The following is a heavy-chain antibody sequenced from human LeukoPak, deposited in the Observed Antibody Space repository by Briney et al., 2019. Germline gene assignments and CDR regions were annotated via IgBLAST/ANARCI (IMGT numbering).Heavy chain of an antibody. Sequence: SETLSLTCAVYGGSFSGYYWSWIRQPPGKGLEWIGEINHSGSTNYNPSLKSRVTISVDTSKNQFSLKLSSVTAADTAVYYCASHYYDILTGYSYFDYWGQGTLVTVSS. CDR2: INHSGST. J-gene: IGHJ4*02. D-gene: IGHD3-9*01. CDR1: GGSFSGYY. CDR3: ASHYYDILTGYSYFDY. V-gene: IGHV4-34*01.